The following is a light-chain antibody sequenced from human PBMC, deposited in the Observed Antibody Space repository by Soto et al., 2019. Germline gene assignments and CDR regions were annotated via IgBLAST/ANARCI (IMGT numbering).Light chain of an antibody. CDR3: QQYDNSPIT. J-gene: IGKJ5*01. V-gene: IGKV3-20*01. CDR1: QSISSSF. CDR2: GAS. Sequence: EIVLTQSPCIFSLSPGERASLSCGASQSISSSFLAWYQQKPGQAPRLLIYGASSRATGIPDRFSGTGSETDFTLTISRLEPEDFAVYYYQQYDNSPITFGQGTRLEI.